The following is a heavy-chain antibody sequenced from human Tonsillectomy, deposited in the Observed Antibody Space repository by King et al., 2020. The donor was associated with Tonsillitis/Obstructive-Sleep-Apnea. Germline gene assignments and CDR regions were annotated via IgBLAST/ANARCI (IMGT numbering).Heavy chain of an antibody. CDR3: AGXXGDYVGYFDL. CDR1: GXTXSSXA. D-gene: IGHD4-17*01. CDR2: ISYDXSXK. V-gene: IGHV3-30*01. Sequence: VQLVESGGGXVQXGXSLRXSXAXSGXTXSSXAMXWXRQXPGXXXXWXAXISYDXSXKYYADSVKGRFTISRDNSKNTLYLQMNSLRAEDTAVYYCAGXXGDYVGYFDLWGRXTLVTVSS. J-gene: IGHJ2*01.